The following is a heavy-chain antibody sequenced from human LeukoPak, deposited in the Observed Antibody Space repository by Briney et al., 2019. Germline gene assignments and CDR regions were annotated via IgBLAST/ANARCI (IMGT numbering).Heavy chain of an antibody. Sequence: GGSLRLSCAASGFTFSGYVMHWVRQAPGKGLEWVAVIWYDKSKNYYADSVKGRFTISRDNSKSTLYLRMNSLRAEDTAVYYCARDPTGSTIGDFWGQGTLVTVSS. CDR2: IWYDKSKN. V-gene: IGHV3-33*01. D-gene: IGHD1-7*01. CDR3: ARDPTGSTIGDF. J-gene: IGHJ4*01. CDR1: GFTFSGYV.